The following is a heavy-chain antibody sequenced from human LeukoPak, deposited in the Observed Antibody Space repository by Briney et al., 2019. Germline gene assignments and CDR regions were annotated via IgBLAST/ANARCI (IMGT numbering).Heavy chain of an antibody. J-gene: IGHJ4*02. CDR2: ITGSADNT. Sequence: GGSLRLSCAASGFTFSSYAMSWVRQAPGKGLEWVSSITGSADNTYYADSVKGRFTISRDNSKNTLYLQMNSLRDEDTAVYYCAILAGNPYWGPGTLVTVSS. V-gene: IGHV3-23*01. D-gene: IGHD2-21*01. CDR1: GFTFSSYA. CDR3: AILAGNPY.